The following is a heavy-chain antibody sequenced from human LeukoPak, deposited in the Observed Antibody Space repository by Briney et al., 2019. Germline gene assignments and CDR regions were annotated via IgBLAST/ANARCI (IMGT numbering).Heavy chain of an antibody. D-gene: IGHD4-11*01. J-gene: IGHJ4*02. Sequence: GGSLRLSCAASGFTFSSYSMNWVRQAPGKGLEWVLSITSSSTYIYYVDSVRGRFTISRDNAKNSLYLQMNSLRAEDTAVYYCAKDLTVTSTCYFDSWGQGTLVTVSS. V-gene: IGHV3-21*01. CDR2: ITSSSTYI. CDR3: AKDLTVTSTCYFDS. CDR1: GFTFSSYS.